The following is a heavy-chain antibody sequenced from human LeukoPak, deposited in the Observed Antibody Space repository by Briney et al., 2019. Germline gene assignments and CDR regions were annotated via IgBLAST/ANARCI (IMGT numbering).Heavy chain of an antibody. V-gene: IGHV4-39*07. J-gene: IGHJ4*02. Sequence: SETLPLTCTVSGGSISSSSYYLGWIRQPPGKGLEWIGRIYYSGSTYYNPSLKSRVTISVDTSKNQFSLKLSSVTAADTAVYYCAREWEWELGNLGPPSAFDYWGQGTLVTVSS. D-gene: IGHD1-26*01. CDR1: GGSISSSSYY. CDR2: IYYSGST. CDR3: AREWEWELGNLGPPSAFDY.